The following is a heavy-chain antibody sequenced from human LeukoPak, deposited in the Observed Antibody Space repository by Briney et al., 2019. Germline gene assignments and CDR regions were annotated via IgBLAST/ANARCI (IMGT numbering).Heavy chain of an antibody. CDR2: IIPIFGTA. J-gene: IGHJ4*02. Sequence: SVKVFCKASGGTFSSYAITWVRQAPGRGLEWMGRIIPIFGTANYAQKFQGRVTITTDESTSTAYMELSSLRSEDTAVYFCAKDLYYYDTGGYYDYWGQGTLVTVSS. D-gene: IGHD3-22*01. CDR3: AKDLYYYDTGGYYDY. CDR1: GGTFSSYA. V-gene: IGHV1-69*05.